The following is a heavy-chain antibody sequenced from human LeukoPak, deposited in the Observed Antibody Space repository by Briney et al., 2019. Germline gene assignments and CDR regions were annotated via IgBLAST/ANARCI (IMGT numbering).Heavy chain of an antibody. CDR2: TKPDGSEK. J-gene: IGHJ4*02. D-gene: IGHD3-10*01. CDR1: GGSISSSSYY. CDR3: ARDDGSSCFAY. V-gene: IGHV3-7*01. Sequence: ETLSLTCTVSGGSISSSSYYWGWIRQAPGKGLEWVGSTKPDGSEKYYVDSVKGRFTISRDNAKNSLYLQMNGLRAEDTAVYYCARDDGSSCFAYWGQGTQVTVSS.